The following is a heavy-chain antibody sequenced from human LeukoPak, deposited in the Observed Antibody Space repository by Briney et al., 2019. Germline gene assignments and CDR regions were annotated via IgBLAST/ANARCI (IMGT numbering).Heavy chain of an antibody. J-gene: IGHJ4*02. Sequence: SETLSLTCTVSGGSISSYYWSWIRQPPGKGLEWVGYIYYSGTTNYNPSLKSRVTMSVDTSKNQFFLRLNSMTPADTAVYYCARAKGDYWGQGTLVTVSS. CDR2: IYYSGTT. CDR1: GGSISSYY. CDR3: ARAKGDY. V-gene: IGHV4-59*01.